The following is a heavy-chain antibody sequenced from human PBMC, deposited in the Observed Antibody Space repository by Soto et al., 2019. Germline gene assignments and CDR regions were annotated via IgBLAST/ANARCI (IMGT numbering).Heavy chain of an antibody. CDR3: ARDFQVETGTQLYYYYAMEV. D-gene: IGHD1-7*01. CDR1: GYTFTSYY. J-gene: IGHJ6*02. V-gene: IGHV1-46*01. Sequence: ASVKVSCKASGYTFTSYYMHWVRQAPGQGLEWMGIINPSGGSTSYAQKFQGRVTMTRDTSTSTVYMELSSLRSEDTAVYYCARDFQVETGTQLYYYYAMEVWGQGTTVTVSS. CDR2: INPSGGST.